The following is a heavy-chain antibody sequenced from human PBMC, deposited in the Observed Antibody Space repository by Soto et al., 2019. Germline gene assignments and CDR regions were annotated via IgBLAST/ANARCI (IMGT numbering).Heavy chain of an antibody. J-gene: IGHJ4*02. V-gene: IGHV1-3*01. CDR1: GYTFTSYA. CDR2: INAGNGNT. Sequence: ASVKVSCKASGYTFTSYAMHWVRQAPGQRLEWMGWINAGNGNTKYSQKFQGRDTITRDTSASTAYMELSSLRSEDTAVYYCARGLNGYLHYFDYWGQGTPVTVSS. CDR3: ARGLNGYLHYFDY. D-gene: IGHD5-18*01.